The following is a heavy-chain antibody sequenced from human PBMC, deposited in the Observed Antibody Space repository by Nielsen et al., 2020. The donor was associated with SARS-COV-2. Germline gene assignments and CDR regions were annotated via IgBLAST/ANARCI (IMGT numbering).Heavy chain of an antibody. Sequence: ASVQVSCKASGYTFTNNYMHWVRQAPGQGLEWMGLINPTNGGTTYAQMFLGTVTMTRDTSTSTVYMELSSLRSDDTAVYYCARDSSGTYRRVDYWGQGTLVTVSS. CDR1: GYTFTNNY. CDR3: ARDSSGTYRRVDY. CDR2: INPTNGGT. V-gene: IGHV1-46*01. D-gene: IGHD3-22*01. J-gene: IGHJ4*02.